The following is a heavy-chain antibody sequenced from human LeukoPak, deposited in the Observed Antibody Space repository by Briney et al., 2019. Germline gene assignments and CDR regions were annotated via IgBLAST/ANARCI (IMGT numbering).Heavy chain of an antibody. V-gene: IGHV4-34*01. D-gene: IGHD4-23*01. CDR1: GGSFSGYY. CDR2: INHSGST. CDR3: ASHDYGGNSAWSDGAFDI. J-gene: IGHJ3*02. Sequence: SETLSLTCAVYGGSFSGYYWSWIRQPPGKGLEWIGEINHSGSTNYNPSLKSRVTISVDTSKNQFSLKLSSVTAADTAVYYCASHDYGGNSAWSDGAFDIWGQGTMVTVSS.